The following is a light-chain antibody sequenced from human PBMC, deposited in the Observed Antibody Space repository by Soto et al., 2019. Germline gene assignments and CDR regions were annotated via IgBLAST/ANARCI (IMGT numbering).Light chain of an antibody. CDR1: QSVKNY. V-gene: IGKV3D-15*01. Sequence: TQSPATLSVSSGEGITLSCRASQSVKNYLAWYQHKPGQSPRLLFYDASIRATGVPARFSAGGSGTEFTLVISSLQSEDAAVYYCQEYNAWPPCTFGQGTKVEIK. CDR3: QEYNAWPPCT. CDR2: DAS. J-gene: IGKJ1*01.